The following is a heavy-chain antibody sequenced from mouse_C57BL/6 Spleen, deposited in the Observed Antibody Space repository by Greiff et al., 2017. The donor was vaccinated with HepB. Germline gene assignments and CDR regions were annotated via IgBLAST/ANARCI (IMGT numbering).Heavy chain of an antibody. CDR1: GYAFSSYW. V-gene: IGHV1-80*01. J-gene: IGHJ2*01. CDR3: ARSRDVGYFDY. Sequence: VQLQQSGAELVKPGASVKISCKASGYAFSSYWMNWVKQRPGKGLEWIGQIYPGDGDTNYNGKFKGKATLTADKSSSTAYMQLSSLTSEDSAVYFCARSRDVGYFDYWGRGTTLTVSS. D-gene: IGHD3-3*01. CDR2: IYPGDGDT.